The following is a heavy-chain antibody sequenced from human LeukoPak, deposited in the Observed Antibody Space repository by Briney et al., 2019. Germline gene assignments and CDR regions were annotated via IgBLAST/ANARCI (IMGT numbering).Heavy chain of an antibody. CDR1: GYTFTSYA. J-gene: IGHJ6*03. Sequence: ASVKVSCKASGYTFTSYAISWVRQAPGQGLEWMGGIIPIFGTANYAQKFQGRVTITADESTSTAYMELSSLRSEDTAVYYCARGYGSGSYFRYYYYMDVWGKGTTVTISS. V-gene: IGHV1-69*13. CDR2: IIPIFGTA. CDR3: ARGYGSGSYFRYYYYMDV. D-gene: IGHD3-10*01.